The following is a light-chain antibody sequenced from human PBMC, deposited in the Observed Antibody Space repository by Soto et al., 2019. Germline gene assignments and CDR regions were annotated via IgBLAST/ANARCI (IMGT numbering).Light chain of an antibody. CDR1: QTVFYGINKKNY. CDR3: QQSYSPPLT. CDR2: WAS. V-gene: IGKV4-1*01. Sequence: DIVMTQSPDSLAVSLGERATMHCKSSQTVFYGINKKNYLAWYQHKPGQPPKLLIYWASTRESGVPDRFSGSGSGTDFTLTINSLQAEDVAVYYCQQSYSPPLTFDGGTKVEIK. J-gene: IGKJ4*01.